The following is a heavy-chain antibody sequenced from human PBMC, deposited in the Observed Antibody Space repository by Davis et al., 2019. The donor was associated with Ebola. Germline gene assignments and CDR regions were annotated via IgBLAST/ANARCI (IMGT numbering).Heavy chain of an antibody. J-gene: IGHJ4*02. D-gene: IGHD3-22*01. CDR2: ISYDGSDK. Sequence: GGSLRLSCAVSGFTFSNYGMHWVRQAPAKGLEWVSVISYDGSDKYYADSVKGRLTISRDNSKNTLYLQMNSLRPEDTAVYYCAKDYYDSTGRYFDYWDQGNLVTVSS. V-gene: IGHV3-30*18. CDR3: AKDYYDSTGRYFDY. CDR1: GFTFSNYG.